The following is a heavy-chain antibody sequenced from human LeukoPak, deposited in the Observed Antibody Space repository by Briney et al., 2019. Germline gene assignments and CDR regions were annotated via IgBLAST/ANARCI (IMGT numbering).Heavy chain of an antibody. CDR2: ISWNSGSI. V-gene: IGHV3-9*01. J-gene: IGHJ3*02. CDR1: GFTFDDYA. Sequence: GGSLRLSCAASGFTFDDYAMHWVRQAPGKGLEWVSGISWNSGSIGYADSVKGRFTISRDNAKNSLYLQMNSLRAEDTALYYCAKDISSGWGFGAFDIWGQGTMGTVSS. D-gene: IGHD7-27*01. CDR3: AKDISSGWGFGAFDI.